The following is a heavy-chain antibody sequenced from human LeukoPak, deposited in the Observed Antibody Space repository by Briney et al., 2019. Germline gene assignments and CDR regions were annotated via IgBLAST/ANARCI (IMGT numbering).Heavy chain of an antibody. CDR3: AKDISYGDYFYGYFQY. D-gene: IGHD4-17*01. J-gene: IGHJ1*01. V-gene: IGHV4-4*07. CDR1: GGSISSYY. Sequence: SETLSLTCTVSGGSISSYYWSWIRQPAGEGLEWIGRLHTSGSTHYNPSLKSRVTMSVDTSKNQFSLKLSSVTAADTAVYYCAKDISYGDYFYGYFQYWGQGSLVTVSS. CDR2: LHTSGST.